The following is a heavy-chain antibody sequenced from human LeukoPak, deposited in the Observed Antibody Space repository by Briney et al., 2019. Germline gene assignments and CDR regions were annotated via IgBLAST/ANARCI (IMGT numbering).Heavy chain of an antibody. V-gene: IGHV5-51*01. CDR1: GYRFTSYW. CDR2: IYPGDSDT. D-gene: IGHD3-10*01. CDR3: ARRYYYGSGSYVHFDY. Sequence: GESLKISCKGSGYRFTSYWIGWVRPMPGKGLEWMGIIYPGDSDTRYSPSFQGQVTISADKSISTAYLQWSSLKASDTAMYYCARRYYYGSGSYVHFDYWGQGTLVTVSS. J-gene: IGHJ4*02.